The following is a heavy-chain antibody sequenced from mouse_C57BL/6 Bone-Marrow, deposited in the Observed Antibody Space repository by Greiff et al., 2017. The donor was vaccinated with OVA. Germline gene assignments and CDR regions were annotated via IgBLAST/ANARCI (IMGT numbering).Heavy chain of an antibody. J-gene: IGHJ1*03. V-gene: IGHV14-2*01. CDR1: GFNIKDYY. D-gene: IGHD1-1*01. CDR3: ARLYYGRWYFDV. Sequence: VQLKESGAELVKPGASVKLSCTASGFNIKDYYMHWVKQRTEQGLECIGRIDPEDGETKYAPKFQGKATITADTSSNTAYLQLSSLTSEDTAVYYCARLYYGRWYFDVWGTGTTVTVSS. CDR2: IDPEDGET.